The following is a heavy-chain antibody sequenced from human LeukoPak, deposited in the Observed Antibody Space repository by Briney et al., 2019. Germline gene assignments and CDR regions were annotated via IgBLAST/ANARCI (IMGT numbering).Heavy chain of an antibody. Sequence: GGSLRLSCAASGFTFSSYGMSWVRQAPGKGLEWVSAISGSGGSTNYADSVKGRFTISRDNSRNTLYLQMNSLRAEDTALYYCAKDGDTVSGTYYFDMDVWGKGTTVTISS. D-gene: IGHD1-26*01. CDR1: GFTFSSYG. CDR2: ISGSGGST. J-gene: IGHJ6*03. V-gene: IGHV3-23*01. CDR3: AKDGDTVSGTYYFDMDV.